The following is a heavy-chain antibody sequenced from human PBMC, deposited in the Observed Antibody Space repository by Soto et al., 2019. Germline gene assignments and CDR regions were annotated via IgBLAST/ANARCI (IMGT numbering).Heavy chain of an antibody. Sequence: QVQLVESGGGVVQPGRSLRLSCAASGFTFSSYAMHWVRQAPGKGLEWVAVISYDGSNKYYADSVKGRFTISRDNSKNTLYLQMNSLRAEDTAVYYCASTSRSLRYFDWLLYVDYWGQGTLVTVSS. D-gene: IGHD3-9*01. CDR3: ASTSRSLRYFDWLLYVDY. J-gene: IGHJ4*02. V-gene: IGHV3-30-3*01. CDR1: GFTFSSYA. CDR2: ISYDGSNK.